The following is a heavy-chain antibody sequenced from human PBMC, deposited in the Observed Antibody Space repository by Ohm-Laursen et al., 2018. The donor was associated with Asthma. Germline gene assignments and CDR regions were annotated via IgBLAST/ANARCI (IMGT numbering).Heavy chain of an antibody. V-gene: IGHV3-74*01. J-gene: IGHJ4*02. CDR2: IFPDGRHT. D-gene: IGHD6-19*01. CDR3: ARGSSEGLQ. Sequence: SLRLSCAASGFTLGDYFAHWVRQGPGGGLIWISHIFPDGRHTNYADSVRGRFTISRDDAKNTLYLHMTGLRADDTAVYYCARGSSEGLQWGQGTLVTVSS. CDR1: GFTLGDYF.